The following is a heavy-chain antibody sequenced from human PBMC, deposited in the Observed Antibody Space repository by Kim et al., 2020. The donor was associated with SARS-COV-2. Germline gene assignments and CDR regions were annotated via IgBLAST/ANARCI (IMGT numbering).Heavy chain of an antibody. D-gene: IGHD1-1*01. Sequence: GYAQKFEGRVTMTRNTSISTAYMELSSLRSEDTAVYYCATAGGTGYYFDYWGQGTLVTVSS. CDR3: ATAGGTGYYFDY. V-gene: IGHV1-8*01. J-gene: IGHJ4*02.